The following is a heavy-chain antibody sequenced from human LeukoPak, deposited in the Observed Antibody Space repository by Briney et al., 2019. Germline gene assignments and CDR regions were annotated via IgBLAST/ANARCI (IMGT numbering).Heavy chain of an antibody. V-gene: IGHV3-30-3*01. Sequence: GGSLRLSCAASGFTFSSYAMHWVRQAPGKGLEWVAVISYDGSNKYYADSVKGRFTISRDNSKNTLYLQMNSLRAEDTAVYYCARAGYYDFWSGYYDYWGQGTLVTVSS. CDR1: GFTFSSYA. CDR3: ARAGYYDFWSGYYDY. D-gene: IGHD3-3*01. CDR2: ISYDGSNK. J-gene: IGHJ4*02.